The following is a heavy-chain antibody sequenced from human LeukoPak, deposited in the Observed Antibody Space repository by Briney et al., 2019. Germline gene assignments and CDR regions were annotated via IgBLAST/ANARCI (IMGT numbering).Heavy chain of an antibody. Sequence: GGSLRLSCAASGFTFSSYGMHWVRQAPGKGLEWVAVIWYGGSNKYYADSVKGRFTISRDNSKNTLYLQMNSLRAEDTAVYYCAKGLTTGGNDAFDIWGQGTMVTVSS. D-gene: IGHD4-17*01. CDR1: GFTFSSYG. CDR2: IWYGGSNK. J-gene: IGHJ3*02. V-gene: IGHV3-30*02. CDR3: AKGLTTGGNDAFDI.